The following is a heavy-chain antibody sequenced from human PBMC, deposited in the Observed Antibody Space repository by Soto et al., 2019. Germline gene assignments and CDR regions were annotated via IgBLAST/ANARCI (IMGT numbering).Heavy chain of an antibody. CDR3: ARVVKRRGSVVRGGMDV. J-gene: IGHJ6*02. V-gene: IGHV1-69*01. D-gene: IGHD3-22*01. CDR2: IIPMFGTA. Sequence: QVQLVQSGAEVKKPGSSVKVSCKASGGTFSSYAISWVRQAPGQGLEWMGGIIPMFGTANYAQKVQGRVRITADESTSTAYMELSSLRSEDTAVYYCARVVKRRGSVVRGGMDVWGQGTTVTV. CDR1: GGTFSSYA.